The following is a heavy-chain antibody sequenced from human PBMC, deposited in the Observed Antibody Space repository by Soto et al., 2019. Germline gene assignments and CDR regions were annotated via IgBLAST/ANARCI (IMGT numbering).Heavy chain of an antibody. V-gene: IGHV1-46*01. J-gene: IGHJ4*02. CDR1: GYTFTSYY. CDR3: ARDPTAVRFDY. Sequence: QVQLVQSGAEVKKPGASVKVSCEASGYTFTSYYIHWVRQAPGQGLEWMGIIDPSGGSTTYAQRFQGRVSMTSDTSTSTVYMELSSLRSEDTAVYYCARDPTAVRFDYWGQGTLVTVSS. CDR2: IDPSGGST. D-gene: IGHD3-10*01.